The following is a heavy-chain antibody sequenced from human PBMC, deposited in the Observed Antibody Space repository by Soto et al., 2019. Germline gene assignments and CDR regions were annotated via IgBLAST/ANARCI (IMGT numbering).Heavy chain of an antibody. CDR3: ARDGSVEWLLYELDY. CDR2: IWYDGSNK. J-gene: IGHJ4*02. D-gene: IGHD3-3*01. V-gene: IGHV3-33*01. CDR1: GFTFSSYG. Sequence: GGSLRLSCAASGFTFSSYGMHWVRQAPGKGLEWVAVIWYDGSNKYYADSVKGRFTISRDNSKNTLYLQMNSLRTEDTAVYYCARDGSVEWLLYELDYWGQGTLVTVSS.